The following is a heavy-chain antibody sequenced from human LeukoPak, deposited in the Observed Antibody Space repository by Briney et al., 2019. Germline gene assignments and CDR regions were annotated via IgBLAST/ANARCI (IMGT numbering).Heavy chain of an antibody. J-gene: IGHJ5*02. CDR2: INWNGGST. CDR3: ARDPPDNWNFEYNWFDP. D-gene: IGHD1-1*01. V-gene: IGHV3-20*04. CDR1: GFTFDDYG. Sequence: GGSLRLSCAASGFTFDDYGMSWVRQPPGEGLEWVSGINWNGGSTGYVGSLKGRFTISIDNAKNSLHLQMNSLRAEDTGLYYCARDPPDNWNFEYNWFDPWGQGTLVTVSS.